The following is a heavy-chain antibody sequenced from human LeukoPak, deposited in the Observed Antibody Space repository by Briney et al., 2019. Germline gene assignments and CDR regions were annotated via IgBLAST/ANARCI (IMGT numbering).Heavy chain of an antibody. J-gene: IGHJ5*02. CDR3: ARGDFWSGYYTAPPGFDP. V-gene: IGHV4-59*01. D-gene: IGHD3-3*01. Sequence: SETLSLTCTVSGGSISSYYWSWIRQPPGKGLEWIGYIYYSGSTNYNPSLKSRDTISVDTSKNQFSLKLSSVTAADTAVYYCARGDFWSGYYTAPPGFDPWGQGTLVTVSS. CDR1: GGSISSYY. CDR2: IYYSGST.